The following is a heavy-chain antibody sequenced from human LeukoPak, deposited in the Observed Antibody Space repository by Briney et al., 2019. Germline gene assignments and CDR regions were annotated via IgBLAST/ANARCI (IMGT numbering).Heavy chain of an antibody. V-gene: IGHV3-21*01. J-gene: IGHJ6*02. D-gene: IGHD3-3*01. CDR2: ISSSSSYI. CDR1: GFTFSSYS. Sequence: GGSLRLSCAASGFTFSSYSMSWVRQAPGKGLEWVSSISSSSSYIYYADSVKGRFTISRDNAKNSLYLQMNSLRAEDTAVYYCARDPDDFDYGMDVWGQGTTVTVSS. CDR3: ARDPDDFDYGMDV.